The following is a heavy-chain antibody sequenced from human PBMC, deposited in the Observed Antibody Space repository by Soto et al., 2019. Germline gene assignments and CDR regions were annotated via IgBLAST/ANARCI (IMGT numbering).Heavy chain of an antibody. Sequence: EVQLLESGGGLVQPGGSLRLSCAASGFIFSTYAMSWVRQAPGKGLEWVSAMSGTGGGTYYADSVKSRFTISRDNYKNTLYLQMNSQRAEDTDVYYCAKGNSWRSGWYNDAFDVWGQGTMVTVSS. J-gene: IGHJ3*01. CDR1: GFIFSTYA. CDR2: MSGTGGGT. CDR3: AKGNSWRSGWYNDAFDV. V-gene: IGHV3-23*01. D-gene: IGHD6-19*01.